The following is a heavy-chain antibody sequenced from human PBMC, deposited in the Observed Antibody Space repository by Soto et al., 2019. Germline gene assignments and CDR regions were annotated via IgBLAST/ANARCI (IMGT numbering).Heavy chain of an antibody. Sequence: QVQLVQSGTEVKKPGASVKVSCKASGYIMTTYGVSWVRQAPGQGLEWVGWISAYNDHTNYAQKFQGRVTMTTDTSTSTAYMEVRSLTADDTAVYYCARGTYFDYWGQGTLVTVSS. V-gene: IGHV1-18*01. D-gene: IGHD1-1*01. CDR1: GYIMTTYG. CDR2: ISAYNDHT. J-gene: IGHJ4*02. CDR3: ARGTYFDY.